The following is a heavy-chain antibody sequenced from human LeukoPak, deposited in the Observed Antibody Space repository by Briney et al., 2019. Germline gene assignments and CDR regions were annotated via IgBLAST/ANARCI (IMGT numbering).Heavy chain of an antibody. CDR3: ARVLGRSEAFDI. CDR2: ISAYNGNT. J-gene: IGHJ3*02. V-gene: IGHV1-18*01. D-gene: IGHD7-27*01. Sequence: ASVKVSCKASGYTFTSYGISWVRQAPGQGLEWMGWISAYNGNTNYAQKLQGRVTMTTDTSTSTAYIELRSLSSDDTAVYYCARVLGRSEAFDIWGQGTMVTVSS. CDR1: GYTFTSYG.